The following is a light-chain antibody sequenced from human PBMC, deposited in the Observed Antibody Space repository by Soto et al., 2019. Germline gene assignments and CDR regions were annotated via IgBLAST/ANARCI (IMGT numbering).Light chain of an antibody. Sequence: EMVLTQSPGTLSLSPGERATLSCRASQSFSSTYLAWYQQKAGQAPRLLIYGASSRATGIPDRFSGSGSGTDFTLTISRLEPEDFAMYYCQQYGSSPPYTFGQGTKVDIK. CDR3: QQYGSSPPYT. CDR1: QSFSSTY. J-gene: IGKJ2*01. V-gene: IGKV3-20*01. CDR2: GAS.